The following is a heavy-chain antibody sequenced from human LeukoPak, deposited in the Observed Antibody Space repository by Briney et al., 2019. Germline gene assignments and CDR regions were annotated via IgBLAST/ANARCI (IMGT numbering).Heavy chain of an antibody. Sequence: GGSLRLSCAASGFTFSSYAMTWVRQAPGKGLEWVSTISNSGGNTYCADSVKGRFTISRDNSKNTLYLQMNTLRAEDTAVYYCARRGVVAGGQGTLVTVSS. J-gene: IGHJ4*02. D-gene: IGHD3-16*01. CDR1: GFTFSSYA. CDR2: ISNSGGNT. CDR3: ARRGVVA. V-gene: IGHV3-23*01.